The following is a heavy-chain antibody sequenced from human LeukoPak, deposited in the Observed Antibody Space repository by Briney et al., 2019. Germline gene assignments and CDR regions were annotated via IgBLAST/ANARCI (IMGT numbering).Heavy chain of an antibody. Sequence: SETLSLTCTVSGGSISSGSYYWSWIRQPAGKGLEWIGRIYTSGSTNYNPSLKSRVTISVDTSKNQFSLKLSSVTAADTAVYYCAREGYDFWSGYYTGWGQGTLVTVSS. CDR2: IYTSGST. CDR3: AREGYDFWSGYYTG. J-gene: IGHJ4*02. D-gene: IGHD3-3*01. CDR1: GGSISSGSYY. V-gene: IGHV4-61*02.